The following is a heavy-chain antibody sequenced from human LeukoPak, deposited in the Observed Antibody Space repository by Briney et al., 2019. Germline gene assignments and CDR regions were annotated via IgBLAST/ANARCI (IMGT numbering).Heavy chain of an antibody. V-gene: IGHV3-21*01. D-gene: IGHD1-26*01. CDR1: GFTFSSYS. CDR3: ARDGIVGATAFDI. CDR2: ISSSSSYI. J-gene: IGHJ3*02. Sequence: PGGSLRLSCAASGFTFSSYSMNWVRQAPGKGLEWVSSISSSSSYIYYADSVKGRLTISRDNAKNSLYLQMNSLRAEDTAVYYCARDGIVGATAFDIWGQGTMVTVSS.